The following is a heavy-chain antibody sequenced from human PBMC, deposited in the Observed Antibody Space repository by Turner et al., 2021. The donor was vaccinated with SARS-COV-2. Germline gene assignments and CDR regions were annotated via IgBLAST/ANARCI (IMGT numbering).Heavy chain of an antibody. CDR2: ISYDGSNK. J-gene: IGHJ6*02. CDR1: GFTFSSYA. V-gene: IGHV3-30-3*01. CDR3: ARGRVGNYYYGMDV. Sequence: QVQLVESGGGVFQPGRSLRLSCAASGFTFSSYAMHWVRQAPGKGLEWVALISYDGSNKYYADSVKGRFTISRDNSKNTLYLQMNSLRAEDTAVYYCARGRVGNYYYGMDVWGQGTTVTVSS.